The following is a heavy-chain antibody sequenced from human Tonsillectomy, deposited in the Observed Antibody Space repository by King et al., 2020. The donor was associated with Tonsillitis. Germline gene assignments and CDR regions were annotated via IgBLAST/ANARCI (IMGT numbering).Heavy chain of an antibody. Sequence: QLVQSGGGVVQPGGSLRLSCAASGFIFNDYGMHWLRQAPGKGLEWVSYIRYDGTNRYFADSVEGRFPISRDNSKNTLFLQMNSLRSEDTAVYYCATAGYASGWIFDSWGQGTLVTVSS. CDR2: IRYDGTNR. V-gene: IGHV3-30*02. CDR1: GFIFNDYG. CDR3: ATAGYASGWIFDS. D-gene: IGHD6-19*01. J-gene: IGHJ4*02.